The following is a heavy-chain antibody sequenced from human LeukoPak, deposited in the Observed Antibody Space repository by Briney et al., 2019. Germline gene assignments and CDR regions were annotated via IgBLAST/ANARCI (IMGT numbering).Heavy chain of an antibody. CDR2: ISSSSDYT. D-gene: IGHD6-13*01. CDR3: ARCRYNSSPDF. CDR1: GFTFRDYS. J-gene: IGHJ4*02. V-gene: IGHV3-11*03. Sequence: GGSLRLSCAASGFTFRDYSMSWIRQAPGKGLEWVSYISSSSDYTSYADSVQGRFTISRDNARNSLYLQMNSLTVEDTAVYYCARCRYNSSPDFWGQGTLVPVSS.